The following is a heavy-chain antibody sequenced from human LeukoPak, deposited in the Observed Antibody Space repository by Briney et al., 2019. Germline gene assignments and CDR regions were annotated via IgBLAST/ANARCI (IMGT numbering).Heavy chain of an antibody. CDR2: INPSESP. D-gene: IGHD5-12*01. CDR1: DGSFSYYY. Sequence: SETLSLTCAVYDGSFSYYYWSWIRQPPGKGLEWIGEINPSESPNYNPSLKSRVTISEDTSKKQFSLKLSSVTAADTAVYYCARARRGGYRVRDAFDIWGQGTMVTVSA. CDR3: ARARRGGYRVRDAFDI. V-gene: IGHV4-34*01. J-gene: IGHJ3*02.